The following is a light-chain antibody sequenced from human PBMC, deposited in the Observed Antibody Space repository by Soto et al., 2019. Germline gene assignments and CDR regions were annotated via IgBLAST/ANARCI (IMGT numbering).Light chain of an antibody. CDR3: QSYDSSLTSYV. Sequence: QSVLTQPPSVSGAPGQRVTISCTGSSSDIGAGYDVHWYQQLPGTAPKLLIYGNSNRPSGVPDRFSGSKSGTSASLAITGLQAEDEADYYCQSYDSSLTSYVFGTGTKV. V-gene: IGLV1-40*01. CDR1: SSDIGAGYD. CDR2: GNS. J-gene: IGLJ1*01.